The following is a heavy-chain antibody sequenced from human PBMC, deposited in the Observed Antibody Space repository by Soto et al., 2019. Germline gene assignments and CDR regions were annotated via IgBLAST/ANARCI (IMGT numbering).Heavy chain of an antibody. V-gene: IGHV3-30-3*01. Sequence: QVQLVESGGGVVQPGRSLRLSCAASGFTFSNYALHWVRQAPGKGLEWVALISSDGSNKYYTESVKGRFTISRDNSKNTLYLQMSSLRDEDTAVYHCARGYRIIDYWGQGTLVTVSS. CDR3: ARGYRIIDY. J-gene: IGHJ4*02. D-gene: IGHD3-16*02. CDR2: ISSDGSNK. CDR1: GFTFSNYA.